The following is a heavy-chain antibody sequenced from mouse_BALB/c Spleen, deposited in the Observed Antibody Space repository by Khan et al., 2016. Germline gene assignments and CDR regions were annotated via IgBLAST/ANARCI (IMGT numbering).Heavy chain of an antibody. CDR1: GFSLSRYN. V-gene: IGHV2-6-4*01. CDR2: IWGGGNT. J-gene: IGHJ3*01. CDR3: ARKVDKAWFAY. Sequence: QMQLEESGPGLVAPSQSLSITCTVSGFSLSRYNVHWIRQPPGKGLEWLGMIWGGGNTDYNSTLKSRLSITKDNSKSQVFLKMNSLQTDDTAIFYCARKVDKAWFAYWGQGTLVTVSA.